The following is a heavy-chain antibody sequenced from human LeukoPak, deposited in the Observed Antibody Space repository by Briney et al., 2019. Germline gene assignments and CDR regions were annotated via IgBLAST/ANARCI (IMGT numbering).Heavy chain of an antibody. CDR2: IIPIFGTA. Sequence: ASVKVSCKASGGTFSSYAISWMRQAPGQGLEWMGGIIPIFGTANYAQKFQGRVTITTDESTSTAYMELSSLRSEDTAVYYCARMREVVVVTSPDAFDIWGQGTMVTVSS. CDR1: GGTFSSYA. J-gene: IGHJ3*02. D-gene: IGHD2-21*02. CDR3: ARMREVVVVTSPDAFDI. V-gene: IGHV1-69*05.